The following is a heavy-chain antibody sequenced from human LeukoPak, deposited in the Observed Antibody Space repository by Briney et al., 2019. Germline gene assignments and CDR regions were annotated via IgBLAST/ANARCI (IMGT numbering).Heavy chain of an antibody. CDR2: INPDNADT. Sequence: ASVKVSCKASGYTFTGYYMHWVRQAPGQGLEWMGSINPDNADTNYAQNFQGRVTMTRDTSLNTAHMDLSRLRSDDTAVYYCAIMGDTFDIWGQGTMVTVSS. J-gene: IGHJ3*02. D-gene: IGHD2-8*01. V-gene: IGHV1-2*02. CDR3: AIMGDTFDI. CDR1: GYTFTGYY.